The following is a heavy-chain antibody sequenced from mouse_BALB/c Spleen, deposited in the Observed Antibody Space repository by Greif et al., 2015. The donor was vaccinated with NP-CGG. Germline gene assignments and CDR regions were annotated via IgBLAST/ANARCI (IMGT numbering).Heavy chain of an antibody. CDR2: ISSGSSTI. V-gene: IGHV5-17*02. CDR3: ARGGTGRDFDY. D-gene: IGHD4-1*01. Sequence: DVQLVESGGGLVQPGGSRKLSCAASGFTFSSFGMHWVRQAPEKGLEWVAYISSGSSTIYYADTVKGRFTISRDNPKNTLFLQMTSLRSEDTAMYYCARGGTGRDFDYWGQGTTLTVSS. CDR1: GFTFSSFG. J-gene: IGHJ2*01.